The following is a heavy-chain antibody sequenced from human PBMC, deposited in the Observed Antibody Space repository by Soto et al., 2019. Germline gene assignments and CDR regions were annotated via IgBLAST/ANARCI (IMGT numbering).Heavy chain of an antibody. CDR1: MFSISAYE. V-gene: IGHV3-48*03. CDR2: IDSSGTAV. J-gene: IGHJ6*01. CDR3: VMFMVYISSDKSNAFEF. D-gene: IGHD2-8*01. Sequence: EVQIVESGGRLVQPGGSLRLSCDASMFSISAYEMFWVRQAPGKGLEWTAEIDSSGTAVYYADSVKGRFAISRENNKNVSFLKMDNVIDEDTVVYYSVMFMVYISSDKSNAFEFWRHGTMV.